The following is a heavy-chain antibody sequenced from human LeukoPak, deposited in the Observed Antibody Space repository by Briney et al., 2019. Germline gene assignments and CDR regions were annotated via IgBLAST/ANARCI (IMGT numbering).Heavy chain of an antibody. CDR1: GYSINSGYY. D-gene: IGHD3-10*01. CDR3: ARFCGSGTFYSAIDN. J-gene: IGHJ4*02. V-gene: IGHV4-38-2*02. Sequence: SETLSLTCTVSGYSINSGYYWAWIRQPPGKGLEWIAAVYHSGNTYYNPSLKSRLTISLDTSKNQFSLKLTSVTAADKAVYYCARFCGSGTFYSAIDNWGQGTLVTVSS. CDR2: VYHSGNT.